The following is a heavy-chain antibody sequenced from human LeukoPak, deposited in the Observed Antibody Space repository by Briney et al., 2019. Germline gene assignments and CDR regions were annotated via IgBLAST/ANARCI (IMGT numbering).Heavy chain of an antibody. J-gene: IGHJ5*02. D-gene: IGHD6-13*01. CDR3: AREHVAAAAPYGWFDP. Sequence: SVKVSCKASGGTFSSYAISWVRQAPGQGLEWIGGIIPIFGTANYAQKFQGRVTITTDESTSTAYMELSSLRSEDTAVYYCAREHVAAAAPYGWFDPWGQGTLVTVSS. CDR1: GGTFSSYA. V-gene: IGHV1-69*05. CDR2: IIPIFGTA.